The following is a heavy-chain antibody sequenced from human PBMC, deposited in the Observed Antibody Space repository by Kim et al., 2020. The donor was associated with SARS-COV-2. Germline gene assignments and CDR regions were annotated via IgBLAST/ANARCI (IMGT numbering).Heavy chain of an antibody. V-gene: IGHV4-59*08. J-gene: IGHJ6*01. D-gene: IGHD5-18*01. Sequence: SETLSLTCTVSGGSISSDYWSWIRQPPGKGLEWIGHIYYSGNTEYNPSLKSRVTISVDTSKKQFSLKLRSVTAADTGLYYCARQSYRYGSYYYYSYVM. CDR2: IYYSGNT. CDR1: GGSISSDY. CDR3: ARQSYRYGSYYYYSYVM.